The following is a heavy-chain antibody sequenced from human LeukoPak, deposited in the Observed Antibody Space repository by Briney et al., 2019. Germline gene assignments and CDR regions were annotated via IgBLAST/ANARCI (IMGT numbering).Heavy chain of an antibody. V-gene: IGHV4-4*07. CDR2: IYTSGST. J-gene: IGHJ4*02. Sequence: SETLSLTCTVSGGSISSYYWSWIRQPAGKGLEWIGRIYTSGSTNYNPSLKSRVTMSVDTSKNQFSLKLSSVTAADTAVYYCARGSGSYYSPENYFDYWGQGTLVTVSS. D-gene: IGHD1-26*01. CDR3: ARGSGSYYSPENYFDY. CDR1: GGSISSYY.